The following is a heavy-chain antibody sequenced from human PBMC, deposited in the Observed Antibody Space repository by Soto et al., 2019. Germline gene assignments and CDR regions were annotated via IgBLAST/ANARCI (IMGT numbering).Heavy chain of an antibody. CDR3: ARGVTMVRGVIHTPSFDY. CDR2: IYYSGST. J-gene: IGHJ4*02. Sequence: QVQLQESGPGLVKPSQTLSLTCTVSGGSISSGGYYWSWIRQHPGKGLEWIGYIYYSGSTYYNPSLKSRVXXXVXXSKNQFSLKLSSVTAADTAVYYCARGVTMVRGVIHTPSFDYWGQGTLVTVSS. V-gene: IGHV4-31*03. CDR1: GGSISSGGYY. D-gene: IGHD3-10*01.